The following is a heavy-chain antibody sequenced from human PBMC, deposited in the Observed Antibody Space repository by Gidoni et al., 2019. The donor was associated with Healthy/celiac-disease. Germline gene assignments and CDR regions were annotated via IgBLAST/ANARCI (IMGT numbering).Heavy chain of an antibody. CDR3: AKGNWIGCSSTSCYSWFDP. D-gene: IGHD2-2*02. J-gene: IGHJ5*02. CDR2: ISWNSGSI. V-gene: IGHV3-9*01. CDR1: CFTFADYA. Sequence: EVQLVESGGGLVQPGRSLRLSCAASCFTFADYALHWVRQAPGKGLEWVSGISWNSGSIGYADSVKGRFTISRDNAKNSLYLQMNSLRAEDTALYYCAKGNWIGCSSTSCYSWFDPWGQGTLVTVSS.